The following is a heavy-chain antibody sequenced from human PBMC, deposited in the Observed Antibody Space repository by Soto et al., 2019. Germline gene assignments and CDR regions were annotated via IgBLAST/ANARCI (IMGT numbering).Heavy chain of an antibody. CDR2: ISAYNGNT. CDR1: GYTFTSYA. D-gene: IGHD2-15*01. CDR3: ARELGYCSGGSCKSYGMDV. Sequence: ASVKVSCKASGYTFTSYAISWVRQAPGQGLDWMGWISAYNGNTNYAQKLQGRVTMTTDTSTTTAYMELRSLRSDDTAVYYCARELGYCSGGSCKSYGMDVWGQGTTVTVSS. J-gene: IGHJ6*02. V-gene: IGHV1-18*01.